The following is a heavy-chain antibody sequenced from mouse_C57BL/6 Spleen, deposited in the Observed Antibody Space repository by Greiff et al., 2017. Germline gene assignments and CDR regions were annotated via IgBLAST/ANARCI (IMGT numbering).Heavy chain of an antibody. J-gene: IGHJ4*01. V-gene: IGHV1-80*01. D-gene: IGHD3-2*02. CDR3: ARRGAQATYAMDY. CDR2: IYPGDGDT. CDR1: GYAFSSYW. Sequence: VKLMESGAELVKPGASVKISCKASGYAFSSYWMNWVKQRPGKGLEWIGQIYPGDGDTNYNGKFKGKATLTADKSSSTAYMQLSSLTSEDSAVYFCARRGAQATYAMDYWGQGTSVTVSS.